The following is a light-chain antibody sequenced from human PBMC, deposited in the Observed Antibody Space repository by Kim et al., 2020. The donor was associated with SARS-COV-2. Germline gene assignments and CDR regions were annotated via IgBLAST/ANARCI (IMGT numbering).Light chain of an antibody. CDR3: QQSYSAPYT. CDR1: QSINTY. J-gene: IGKJ2*01. V-gene: IGKV1-39*01. Sequence: SASVRDRVTITCRASQSINTYLNWYQQKPGKVPQLLIYAASSLQSGVPSRFSGSGSGTDFTLTISSLQPEDFATYYCQQSYSAPYTFGQGTKLEI. CDR2: AAS.